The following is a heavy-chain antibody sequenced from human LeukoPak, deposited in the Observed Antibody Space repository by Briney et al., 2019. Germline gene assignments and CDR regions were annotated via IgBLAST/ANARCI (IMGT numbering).Heavy chain of an antibody. V-gene: IGHV3-66*01. CDR1: GFTVSSNY. CDR3: ARSQDYYGSGSYYGY. CDR2: IYSGGST. J-gene: IGHJ4*02. D-gene: IGHD3-10*01. Sequence: GGSLRLSCAASGFTVSSNYMSWVRQAPGKGLEWVSVIYSGGSTYYADSVKGRFTISRDNSKNTLYLQMNSLRAEDTAVYYCARSQDYYGSGSYYGYWGQGTLVTVSS.